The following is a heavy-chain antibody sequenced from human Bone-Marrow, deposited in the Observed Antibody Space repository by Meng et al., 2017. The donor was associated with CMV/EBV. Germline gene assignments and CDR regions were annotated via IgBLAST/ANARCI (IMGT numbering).Heavy chain of an antibody. V-gene: IGHV4-59*01. CDR2: IYFTGTT. D-gene: IGHD3-22*01. CDR3: ARGFSDGSAYYRHYFDN. CDR1: GGSMRWNY. J-gene: IGHJ4*02. Sequence: SETLSLTCTVSGGSMRWNYLHWIRQPPGKGLEWIGYIYFTGTTNYNPSLKSRVTMSVDTSKNQFSLRLSSVIAADTAVYYCARGFSDGSAYYRHYFDNWGQGTRVTVSS.